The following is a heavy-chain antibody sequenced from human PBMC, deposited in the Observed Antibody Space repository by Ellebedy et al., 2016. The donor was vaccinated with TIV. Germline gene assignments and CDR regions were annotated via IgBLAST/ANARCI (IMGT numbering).Heavy chain of an antibody. D-gene: IGHD6-13*01. V-gene: IGHV4-39*07. Sequence: MPSETLSLTCTVSGGSISSSSYYWGWIRQPPGKGLEWIGSIYYSGSTYYNPSLKSRVTISVDTSKNQFSLKLSSVTAADTAVYYCARARLYSSSWYRWVVLDPWGQGTLVTVSS. J-gene: IGHJ5*02. CDR3: ARARLYSSSWYRWVVLDP. CDR2: IYYSGST. CDR1: GGSISSSSYY.